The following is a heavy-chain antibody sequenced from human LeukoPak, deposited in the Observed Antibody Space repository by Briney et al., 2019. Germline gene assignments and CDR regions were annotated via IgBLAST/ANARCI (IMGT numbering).Heavy chain of an antibody. Sequence: GGSLRLSCAASGFTFSSYAMSWVRQAPGKGLEWVSAISGSGGSTYYADSVKGRFTISRDNSKNTLYLQMNSLRAEDTAVYYCAKDRRRAVAGTDWFDPWGQGTLVTVSS. V-gene: IGHV3-23*01. CDR1: GFTFSSYA. D-gene: IGHD6-19*01. CDR3: AKDRRRAVAGTDWFDP. J-gene: IGHJ5*02. CDR2: ISGSGGST.